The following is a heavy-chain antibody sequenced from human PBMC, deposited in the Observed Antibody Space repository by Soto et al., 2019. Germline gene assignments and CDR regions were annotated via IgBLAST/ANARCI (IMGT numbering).Heavy chain of an antibody. J-gene: IGHJ3*02. CDR3: ARTTVTPPGAFDI. D-gene: IGHD4-17*01. V-gene: IGHV4-59*08. Sequence: QVQLQESGPGLVKPSETLSLTCTVSGGSISSYYWSWIRQPPGKGLEWIGYIYYSGSTNYNPSLKSRVTISVDTSKNQCSLKLSSVTAADTAVDYCARTTVTPPGAFDIWGQGTMVTVSS. CDR2: IYYSGST. CDR1: GGSISSYY.